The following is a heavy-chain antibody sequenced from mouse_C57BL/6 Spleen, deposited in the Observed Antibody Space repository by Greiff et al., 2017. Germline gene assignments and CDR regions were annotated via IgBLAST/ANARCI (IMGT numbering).Heavy chain of an antibody. CDR2: IYPGDGDT. CDR3: ARTPDYYGSSFNWYFDV. Sequence: QVQLQQSGPELVKPGASVKISCKASGYAFSSSWMNWVKQRPGKGLAWIGRIYPGDGDTNYNGKFKGKATLTADKSSSTAYMQLSSLTSEDSAVYFCARTPDYYGSSFNWYFDVWGTGTTVTVSS. CDR1: GYAFSSSW. J-gene: IGHJ1*03. D-gene: IGHD1-1*01. V-gene: IGHV1-82*01.